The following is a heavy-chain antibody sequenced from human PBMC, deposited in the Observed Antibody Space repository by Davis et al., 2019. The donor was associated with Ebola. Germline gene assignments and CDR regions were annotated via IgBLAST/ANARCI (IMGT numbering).Heavy chain of an antibody. Sequence: GESLKISCAASGFNFRSYGMRWVRQAPDKGLEWVAVICYDGSRKYYGDSVKGRFTISRDNSNNLLYLQMNSLRAEDTAVYYCGGLRFLELARIDPWGHETLVTVSS. CDR1: GFNFRSYG. CDR2: ICYDGSRK. CDR3: GGLRFLELARIDP. J-gene: IGHJ5*02. V-gene: IGHV3-33*01. D-gene: IGHD3-3*01.